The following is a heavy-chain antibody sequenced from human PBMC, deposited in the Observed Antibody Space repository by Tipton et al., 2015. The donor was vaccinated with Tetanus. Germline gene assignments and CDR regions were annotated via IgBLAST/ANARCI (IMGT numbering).Heavy chain of an antibody. CDR1: GGSISSFY. D-gene: IGHD6-13*01. CDR2: IYTSGST. V-gene: IGHV4-4*07. J-gene: IGHJ4*02. Sequence: TLSLTCNVSGGSISSFYWSWIRQPAGKGLEWIGRIYTSGSTNYNPSLKSRVTMSVDTSKRQFSLKLNSVTAADTAVYYCARGWGSSWYYFDYWGQGILVTVSS. CDR3: ARGWGSSWYYFDY.